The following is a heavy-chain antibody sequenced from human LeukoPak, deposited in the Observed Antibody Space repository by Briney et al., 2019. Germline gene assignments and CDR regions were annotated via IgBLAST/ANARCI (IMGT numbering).Heavy chain of an antibody. CDR3: ARGYSSSWYEAFDI. J-gene: IGHJ3*02. D-gene: IGHD6-13*01. V-gene: IGHV1-2*02. CDR1: GYTFTGYY. Sequence: GASVKVSCKASGYTFTGYYMHWVRQAPGQGLEWMGWINPNSGGTNYAQKFQGRVTMTRDTSISTAYMELSRLRSDDTAVYYCARGYSSSWYEAFDIWGQGTMVTVSS. CDR2: INPNSGGT.